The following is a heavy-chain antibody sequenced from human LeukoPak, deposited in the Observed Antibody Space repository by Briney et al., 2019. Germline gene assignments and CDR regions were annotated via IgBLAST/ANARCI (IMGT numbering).Heavy chain of an antibody. J-gene: IGHJ4*02. CDR1: GGSISSSSYY. CDR3: ARHRERLLWFGEFDY. D-gene: IGHD3-10*01. Sequence: SETLSLTCTVSGGSISSSSYYWGWIRQPPGKGLEWIGEINHSGSTYYNPSLKSRVTISVDTSKNQFSLKLSSVTAADTAVYYCARHRERLLWFGEFDYWGQGTLVTVSS. CDR2: INHSGST. V-gene: IGHV4-39*01.